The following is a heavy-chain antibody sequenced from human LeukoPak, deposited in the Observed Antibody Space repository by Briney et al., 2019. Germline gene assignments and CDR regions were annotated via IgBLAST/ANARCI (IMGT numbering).Heavy chain of an antibody. J-gene: IGHJ4*02. D-gene: IGHD6-13*01. Sequence: ASVKVSCKASGYTFTSYYMHWVRQAPGQGLEWMGIINPSGGSTSYAQKFQGRVTMTRDTSTSTVYMELSSLRSADTAVYYCATDLGIAAAVYWGQGTLVTVSS. CDR1: GYTFTSYY. V-gene: IGHV1-46*01. CDR3: ATDLGIAAAVY. CDR2: INPSGGST.